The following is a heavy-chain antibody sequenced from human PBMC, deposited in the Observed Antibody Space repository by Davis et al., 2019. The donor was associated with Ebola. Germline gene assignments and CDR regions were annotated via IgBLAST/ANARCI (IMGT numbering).Heavy chain of an antibody. V-gene: IGHV4-34*12. J-gene: IGHJ4*01. CDR2: VIDSGIT. D-gene: IGHD6-19*01. Sequence: SETLSLTCTVSGGSISSYYWSWVRQSPGKGLEWIGEVIDSGITNYNPSLESRVSVSVDKSKNQFSLKLTSVTAADTAKYYCARTTRGSGWFLDYWGHGIRATVSS. CDR3: ARTTRGSGWFLDY. CDR1: GGSISSYY.